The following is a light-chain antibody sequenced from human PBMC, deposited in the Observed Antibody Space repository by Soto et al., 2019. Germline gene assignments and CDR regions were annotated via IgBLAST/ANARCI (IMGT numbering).Light chain of an antibody. J-gene: IGKJ1*01. CDR2: DAS. CDR3: QQRSNWPPT. CDR1: QSVSSY. Sequence: EIVLTQSPATLSLSPGERATLSCRASQSVSSYLAWYQQKPGQAPRLLIYDASNRATGIPARFSGSGSGTEFTLTISSLQSEDFAVYYCQQRSNWPPTFGQGTKVDI. V-gene: IGKV3-11*01.